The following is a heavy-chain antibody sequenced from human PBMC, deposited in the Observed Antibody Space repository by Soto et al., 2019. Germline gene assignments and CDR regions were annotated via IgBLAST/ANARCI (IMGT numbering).Heavy chain of an antibody. J-gene: IGHJ4*02. CDR3: VRDWESTTQTWGFGDS. D-gene: IGHD1-1*01. V-gene: IGHV1-69*08. CDR2: IIPIFGVT. Sequence: QVQLVQSGAEVKKPGSSVKVSCKASGGTFSSYTITWVRQAPGQGLEWLGRIIPIFGVTNYAQKFQDRVTTTAYRSTTTAYMERSRLRSEDTAVYYCVRDWESTTQTWGFGDSWGQGTLVTVSA. CDR1: GGTFSSYT.